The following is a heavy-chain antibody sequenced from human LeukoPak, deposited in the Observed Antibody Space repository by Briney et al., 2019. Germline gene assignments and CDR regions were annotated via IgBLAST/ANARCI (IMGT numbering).Heavy chain of an antibody. J-gene: IGHJ4*02. D-gene: IGHD4-17*01. CDR1: GGSISSSSYY. Sequence: SETLSLTCTVSGGSISSSSYYWGWIRQPPGKGLEWIGEINHSGSTNYNPSLKSRVTISVDTSKNQFSLKLSSVTAADTAVYYCARLAYGYPRWGQGTLVTVSS. V-gene: IGHV4-39*07. CDR3: ARLAYGYPR. CDR2: INHSGST.